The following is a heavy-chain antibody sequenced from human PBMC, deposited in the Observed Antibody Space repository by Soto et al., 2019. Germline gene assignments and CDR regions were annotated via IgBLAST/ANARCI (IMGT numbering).Heavy chain of an antibody. CDR1: GGSISTYY. Sequence: QVQLQESGPGLVKPSETLSLTCTVSGGSISTYYWDWLRQSPEKGLEWIGYTHYNGNTNYHPSLRGRVTISQDTSRNQFSLILSAVTAADTAIYYCARHTLTVRSGFDNWGQGALVTVSS. V-gene: IGHV4-59*12. CDR3: ARHTLTVRSGFDN. CDR2: THYNGNT. D-gene: IGHD4-17*01. J-gene: IGHJ4*02.